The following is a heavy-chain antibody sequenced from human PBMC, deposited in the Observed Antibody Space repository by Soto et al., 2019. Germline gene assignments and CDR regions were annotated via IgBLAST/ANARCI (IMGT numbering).Heavy chain of an antibody. CDR2: IKKDGTEK. J-gene: IGHJ5*02. V-gene: IGHV3-7*01. CDR1: GFTFSRYW. Sequence: VQLVASGGGFVQPGGSLRLSCVASGFTFSRYWMCWVRQAPGKGLEWVANIKKDGTEKYYVDSVKGRFTISRNNAQNSLYLQMNSRRVDDTAVYYCARPLGITGTTDSGRFDPWGQGTLVTVSS. D-gene: IGHD1-20*01. CDR3: ARPLGITGTTDSGRFDP.